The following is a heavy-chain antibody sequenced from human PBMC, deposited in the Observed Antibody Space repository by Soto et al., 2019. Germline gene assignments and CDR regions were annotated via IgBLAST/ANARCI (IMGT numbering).Heavy chain of an antibody. J-gene: IGHJ6*02. CDR3: ASDREIATTHYYYYGMDG. CDR1: GFTFSSYG. Sequence: PGGSLRLSCAASGFTFSSYGMHWVRQAPGKGLEWVAVIWYDGSNKYYADSVKGRFTISRDNSKNTLYLQMNSLRAEDTAVYYCASDREIATTHYYYYGMDGWGQGTTVTVSS. D-gene: IGHD2-21*01. V-gene: IGHV3-33*01. CDR2: IWYDGSNK.